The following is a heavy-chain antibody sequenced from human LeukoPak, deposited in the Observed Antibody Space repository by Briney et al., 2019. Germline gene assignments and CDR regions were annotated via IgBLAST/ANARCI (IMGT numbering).Heavy chain of an antibody. D-gene: IGHD2-21*02. CDR1: GGSISSGDYY. CDR3: ARPAYCGGDCYSGYDAFDI. CDR2: IYYSGST. Sequence: PSETLSLTCTVSGGSISSGDYYWSWIRQHPGKGLEWIGYIYYSGSTYYNPSLKSRVTISVDTSKNQFSLKLSSVTAADTAVYYCARPAYCGGDCYSGYDAFDIWGQGTMVTVSS. J-gene: IGHJ3*02. V-gene: IGHV4-31*03.